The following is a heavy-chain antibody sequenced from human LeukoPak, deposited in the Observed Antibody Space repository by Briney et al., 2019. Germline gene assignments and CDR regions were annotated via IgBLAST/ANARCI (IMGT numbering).Heavy chain of an antibody. Sequence: ASVKVSCKASGYTFTTYGINWVRQAPGQGLEWMGWISAYNGNTNYAQNLQGRVTLTTDTSASTAYMELRSLRSDDTAVYYCARGLIGARPGWFDPWGQGTLVIVSS. CDR2: ISAYNGNT. CDR3: ARGLIGARPGWFDP. V-gene: IGHV1-18*01. D-gene: IGHD6-6*01. J-gene: IGHJ5*02. CDR1: GYTFTTYG.